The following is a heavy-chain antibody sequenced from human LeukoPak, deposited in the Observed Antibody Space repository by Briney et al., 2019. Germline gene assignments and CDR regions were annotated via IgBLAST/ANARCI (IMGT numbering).Heavy chain of an antibody. J-gene: IGHJ6*03. D-gene: IGHD3-16*01. CDR1: GYSFTSYW. Sequence: NHGESLKISCKGSGYSFTSYWIAWVRQMPGKGLECMGIIYPGDSDTRYSPSFQGQVTISADKSISTAYLQWSSLKASDTAMYYCARRVMGEYTYYYYMDVWGKGTTVTVSS. V-gene: IGHV5-51*01. CDR3: ARRVMGEYTYYYYMDV. CDR2: IYPGDSDT.